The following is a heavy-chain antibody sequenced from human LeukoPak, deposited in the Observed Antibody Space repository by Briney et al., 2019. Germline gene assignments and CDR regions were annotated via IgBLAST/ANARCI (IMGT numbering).Heavy chain of an antibody. V-gene: IGHV3-23*01. CDR3: AKTLPYEVYCSGDCPYLFDH. D-gene: IGHD2-21*02. CDR1: GFTFRIYG. Sequence: GGSLRLSCAASGFTFRIYGMSWLRQAPGKGLEWVSAIRGSGAQTFYADSVQGRFTISRDNPKNTLYLEMNSLRAEDPAVYYCAKTLPYEVYCSGDCPYLFDHWGRGTMVTVSS. J-gene: IGHJ4*02. CDR2: IRGSGAQT.